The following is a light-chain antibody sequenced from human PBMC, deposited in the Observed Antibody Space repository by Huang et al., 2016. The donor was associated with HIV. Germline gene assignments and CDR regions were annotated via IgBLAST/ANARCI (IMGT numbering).Light chain of an antibody. V-gene: IGKV3-11*01. CDR3: QQRSNWPPLT. CDR1: QSVNSN. J-gene: IGKJ4*01. CDR2: DAS. Sequence: EIVLTQSPDTLSLSPGERATLSCRASQSVNSNLAWYQQRPGQAPRLLIYDASNRATGIPARFSGSGSGTDFTLTISSLEPEDFAVYYCQQRSNWPPLTFGGGTKVEIK.